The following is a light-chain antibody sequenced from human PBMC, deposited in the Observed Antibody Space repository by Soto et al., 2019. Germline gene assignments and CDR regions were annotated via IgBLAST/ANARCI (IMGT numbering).Light chain of an antibody. J-gene: IGKJ1*01. CDR1: QSVSSSY. V-gene: IGKV3-15*01. CDR3: QQYNNWPRT. Sequence: EIVLTQSPGTLSLSPGERATLSCSASQSVSSSYLAWYQQKPGQAPRLLIYAASTRATGIPARFSGSGSGTEFTLTISSLESEDFAVYYCQQYNNWPRTFGQGTKVDIK. CDR2: AAS.